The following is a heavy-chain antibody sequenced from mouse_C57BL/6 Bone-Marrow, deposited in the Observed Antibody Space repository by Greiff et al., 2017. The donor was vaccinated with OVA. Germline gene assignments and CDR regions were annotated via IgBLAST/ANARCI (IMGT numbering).Heavy chain of an antibody. CDR2: IYPRSGNT. CDR1: GYTFTSYG. Sequence: QVQLKESGAELARPGASVKLSCKASGYTFTSYGISWVKQRTGQGLEWIGEIYPRSGNTYYNEKFKGKATLTADKSSSTAYMELRSLTSEDSAVYFCARSRDSSFYAMDYWGQGTSVTVSS. CDR3: ARSRDSSFYAMDY. V-gene: IGHV1-81*01. D-gene: IGHD3-2*01. J-gene: IGHJ4*01.